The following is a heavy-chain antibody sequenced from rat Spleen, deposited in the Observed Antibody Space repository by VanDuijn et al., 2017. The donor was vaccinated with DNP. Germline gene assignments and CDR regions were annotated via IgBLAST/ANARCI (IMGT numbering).Heavy chain of an antibody. V-gene: IGHV2-1*01. CDR3: TRPRRDYGTGYDAMDA. CDR1: GFSLTRYN. CDR2: IRSGGGT. D-gene: IGHD1-11*01. J-gene: IGHJ4*01. Sequence: QVQLKESGPGLVQPSQTLSLTCTVAGFSLTRYNVHWVRQPPGKGLEWMGRIRSGGGTDYNSALKSRLSISRDTSKSQVFLKMNSLQTEDTAIYFCTRPRRDYGTGYDAMDAWGQGTSVTVSS.